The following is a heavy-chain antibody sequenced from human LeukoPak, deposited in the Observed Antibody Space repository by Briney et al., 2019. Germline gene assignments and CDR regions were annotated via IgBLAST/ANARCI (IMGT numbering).Heavy chain of an antibody. J-gene: IGHJ5*02. D-gene: IGHD6-13*01. CDR2: INHSGST. V-gene: IGHV4-34*01. CDR1: GGSFSGYY. CDR3: ARDAAPRPNGWFDP. Sequence: SETLSLTCAVYGGSFSGYYWSWFRQPPGKGLEWIGEINHSGSTNYNPSLKSRVTIPVDTSKNQFSLKLSSVTAADTAVYYCARDAAPRPNGWFDPWGQGTLVTVSS.